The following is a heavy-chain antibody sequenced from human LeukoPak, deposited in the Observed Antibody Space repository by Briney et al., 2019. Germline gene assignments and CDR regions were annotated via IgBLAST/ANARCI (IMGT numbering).Heavy chain of an antibody. CDR1: GGSMSSSSYY. CDR2: IYYSGST. D-gene: IGHD6-13*01. V-gene: IGHV4-39*07. Sequence: SETLSLTCTVSGGSMSSSSYYWGWIRQPPGKGLEWIGSIYYSGSTYYNPSLKSRVTISVDTSKNQFSLKLSSVTAADTAVYYCARAPGLREQQLDGIYYYYYMDVWGKGTTVTVSS. J-gene: IGHJ6*03. CDR3: ARAPGLREQQLDGIYYYYYMDV.